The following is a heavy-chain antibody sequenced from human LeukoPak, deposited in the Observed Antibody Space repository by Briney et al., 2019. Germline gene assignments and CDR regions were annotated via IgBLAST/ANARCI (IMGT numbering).Heavy chain of an antibody. CDR2: IYHSGST. CDR3: ARDRSSGYSSGWYDY. J-gene: IGHJ4*02. V-gene: IGHV4-4*02. D-gene: IGHD6-19*01. CDR1: GGSIKSNNW. Sequence: SETLSLTCAVSGGSIKSNNWWSWVRQPPGKGLEWIGEIYHSGSTNYNPSLESRVTVSVDKSKNQFSLDLSSVTAADTAVYYCARDRSSGYSSGWYDYWGQGTLVTVSS.